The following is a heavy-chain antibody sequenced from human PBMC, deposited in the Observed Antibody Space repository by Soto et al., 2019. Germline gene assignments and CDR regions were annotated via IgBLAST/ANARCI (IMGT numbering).Heavy chain of an antibody. D-gene: IGHD3-10*01. V-gene: IGHV4-34*01. CDR1: GGSFSGYY. CDR2: INHSGST. Sequence: PSETLSLTCAVYGGSFSGYYWSWIRQPPGKGLEWIGEINHSGSTNYNPSLKSRVTISVDTSKNQFSLKLSSVTAADTAIYFCARVPVRKYYRAGSYQNYYFGMDVWGQGTTVT. CDR3: ARVPVRKYYRAGSYQNYYFGMDV. J-gene: IGHJ6*02.